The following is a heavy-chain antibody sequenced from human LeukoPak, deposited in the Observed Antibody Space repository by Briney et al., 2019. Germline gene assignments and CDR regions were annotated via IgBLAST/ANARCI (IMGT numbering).Heavy chain of an antibody. V-gene: IGHV3-23*01. CDR2: ITGSGAST. D-gene: IGHD3-22*01. J-gene: IGHJ4*02. Sequence: GGSLRLSCVASGFTFSRSAMSWVRQAPGRRLEWLSVITGSGASTYYADFVRGQLTISRDNSKNTVYLQLNSLRAEDSAVYYCAKVPCESSNYYHDFWGQGTVVTVSS. CDR3: AKVPCESSNYYHDF. CDR1: GFTFSRSA.